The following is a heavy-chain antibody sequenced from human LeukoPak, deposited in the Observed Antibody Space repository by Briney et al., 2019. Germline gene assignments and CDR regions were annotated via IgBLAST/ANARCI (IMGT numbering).Heavy chain of an antibody. J-gene: IGHJ3*02. CDR1: GFTFSSYV. CDR2: IYSGGST. Sequence: GGSLRLSCAASGFTFSSYVMSWVRQAPGKGLEWVSIIYSGGSTYYADSVKGRFTISRDNSKNTLYLQMNSLRAEDTAVYYCASYRYGSSFAFDIWGQGTMVTVSS. D-gene: IGHD6-6*01. V-gene: IGHV3-66*01. CDR3: ASYRYGSSFAFDI.